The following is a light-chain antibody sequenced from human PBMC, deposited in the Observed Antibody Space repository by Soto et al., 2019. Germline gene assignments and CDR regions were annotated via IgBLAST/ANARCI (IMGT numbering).Light chain of an antibody. Sequence: QAVVTQPPSVSGAPGQRVTIFCTGSSSNIGAGYDVHWYQQLPGTAPKLLIYGNSNRPSGVPDRFSGSKSGTSASLAITGLQAEDEADYYCQSYDSSLSAVVFGAGTKLTVL. CDR3: QSYDSSLSAVV. CDR2: GNS. J-gene: IGLJ2*01. CDR1: SSNIGAGYD. V-gene: IGLV1-40*01.